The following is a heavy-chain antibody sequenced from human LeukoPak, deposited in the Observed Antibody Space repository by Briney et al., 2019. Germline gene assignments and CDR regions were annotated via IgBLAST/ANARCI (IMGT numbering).Heavy chain of an antibody. CDR3: ASGTHANGWSN. CDR2: TYYRSKFYN. CDR1: GDCVSSNSGA. Sequence: SQTLSLTCAISGDCVSSNSGAWNWIRQSPPRGLEWLGRTYYRSKFYNDYAPSVKSRITINPDTSKNQFSLQLNSVTPEDTAVYYCASGTHANGWSNWGQGTLVTVSS. J-gene: IGHJ4*02. V-gene: IGHV6-1*01. D-gene: IGHD6-19*01.